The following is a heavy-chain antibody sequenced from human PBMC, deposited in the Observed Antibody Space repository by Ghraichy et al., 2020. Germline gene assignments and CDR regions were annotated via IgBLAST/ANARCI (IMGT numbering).Heavy chain of an antibody. CDR3: AKVSFRDLITMIVDPFDY. J-gene: IGHJ4*02. Sequence: GGSLRLSCAASGFTFSSYAMSWVRQAPGKGLEWVSAISGSGGSTYYADSVKGRFTISRDNSKNTLYLQMNSLRAEDTAVYYCAKVSFRDLITMIVDPFDYWGQGTLVTVSS. V-gene: IGHV3-23*01. CDR2: ISGSGGST. D-gene: IGHD3-22*01. CDR1: GFTFSSYA.